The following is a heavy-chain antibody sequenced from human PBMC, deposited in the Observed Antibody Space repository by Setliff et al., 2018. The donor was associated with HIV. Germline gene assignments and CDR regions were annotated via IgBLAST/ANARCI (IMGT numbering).Heavy chain of an antibody. V-gene: IGHV1-46*01. CDR1: GYIFSNYY. CDR3: VRRESDYGTKAGFRY. J-gene: IGHJ4*02. D-gene: IGHD4-17*01. Sequence: ASVKVSCTPSGYIFSNYYLHWVRQGPGQGLEWMGLISPSGAGTSYAQKFEGRVTMTRDTSTDTVYMELSSLKSDDTAVYYCVRRESDYGTKAGFRYWGQGTLVTVSS. CDR2: ISPSGAGT.